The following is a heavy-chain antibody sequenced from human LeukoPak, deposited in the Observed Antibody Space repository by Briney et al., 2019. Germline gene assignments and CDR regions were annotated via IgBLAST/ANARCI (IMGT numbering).Heavy chain of an antibody. V-gene: IGHV4-61*01. CDR2: IYNGVNT. D-gene: IGHD1-26*01. CDR3: ARSRAFNSGAFDP. Sequence: SETLSLTCTVSGASVSSASCWTWIRQPPGKGVEWIAHIYNGVNTNYNPSLKSRVTISVDTSKNQFSLRLNSVTAADTAVYYCARSRAFNSGAFDPWGQGSLVTVSS. J-gene: IGHJ5*02. CDR1: GASVSSASC.